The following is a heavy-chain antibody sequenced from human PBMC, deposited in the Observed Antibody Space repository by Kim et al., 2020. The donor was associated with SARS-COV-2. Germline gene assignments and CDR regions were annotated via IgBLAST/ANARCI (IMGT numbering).Heavy chain of an antibody. CDR1: GGSFSGYY. V-gene: IGHV4-34*01. Sequence: SETLSLTCAVYGGSFSGYYWSWIRQPPGKGLEWIGEINHSGSTNYNPSLKSRVTISVDTSKNQFSLKLSSVTAADTAVYYCARGGRWLHRGWFDPWGQGTLVTVSS. CDR3: ARGGRWLHRGWFDP. D-gene: IGHD5-12*01. CDR2: INHSGST. J-gene: IGHJ5*02.